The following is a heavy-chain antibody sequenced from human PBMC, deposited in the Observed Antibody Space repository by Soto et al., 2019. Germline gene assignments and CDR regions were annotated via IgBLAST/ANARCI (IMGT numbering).Heavy chain of an antibody. D-gene: IGHD4-17*01. CDR2: IYYTGST. CDR3: ARTVTTRCFDS. J-gene: IGHJ4*02. Sequence: QRQESGPGLVKPSQTLSLTCTVSVGSISTAGDYWSWIRHRPGMGLEWIGYIYYTGSTLYNPSLESRINISVDTSTNQFSLKLTSVTAADTAVYYCARTVTTRCFDSWGQGTLVTVSS. CDR1: VGSISTAGDY. V-gene: IGHV4-31*03.